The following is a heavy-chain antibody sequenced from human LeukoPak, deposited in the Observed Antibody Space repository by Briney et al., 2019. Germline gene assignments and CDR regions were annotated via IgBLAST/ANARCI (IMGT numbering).Heavy chain of an antibody. CDR2: ISGSGGST. CDR3: AKGIHSSSWYKGSDY. D-gene: IGHD6-13*01. J-gene: IGHJ4*02. V-gene: IGHV3-23*01. CDR1: GFTFSSYA. Sequence: GGSLRLSCAASGFTFSSYAMSWVRQAPGKGLEWVSVISGSGGSTYYADSVKGRFTISRDNSKNTLYLQMNSLRAEDTAVYYCAKGIHSSSWYKGSDYWGQGTLVTVSS.